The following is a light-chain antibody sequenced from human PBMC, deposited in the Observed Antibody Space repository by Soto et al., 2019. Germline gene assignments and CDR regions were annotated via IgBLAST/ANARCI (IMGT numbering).Light chain of an antibody. Sequence: IVLTQSPAPLSLSPVERANLSCRASQSVSSYLAWYQQKPGQAPRLLIYDASNRATGIPARFSGSGSGTDFTLTISSLEPEDFAVYYCQQRSKWLTFGGGTKVDI. CDR2: DAS. J-gene: IGKJ4*01. CDR3: QQRSKWLT. CDR1: QSVSSY. V-gene: IGKV3-11*01.